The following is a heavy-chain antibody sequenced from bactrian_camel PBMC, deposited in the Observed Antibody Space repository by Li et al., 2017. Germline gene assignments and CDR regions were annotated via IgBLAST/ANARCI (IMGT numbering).Heavy chain of an antibody. Sequence: HVQLVESGGGSVQAGGSLRLSCAASRYTYKRNCMGWFRQRPGKDREGLAVLWIGGATTTYADSVKGRFIVTRDKAKDLVYLQMNGLQPEDTAMYFCAAEPYRAGDVRRRRDVRCAPADYYPYWGQGTQVTVS. J-gene: IGHJ4*01. V-gene: IGHV3-3*01. CDR1: RYTYKRNC. CDR2: LWIGGATT. CDR3: AAEPYRAGDVRRRRDVRCAPADYYPY. D-gene: IGHD3*01.